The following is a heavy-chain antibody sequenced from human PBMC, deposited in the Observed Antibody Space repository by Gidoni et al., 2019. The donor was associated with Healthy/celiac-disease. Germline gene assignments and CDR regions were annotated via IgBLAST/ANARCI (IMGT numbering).Heavy chain of an antibody. Sequence: QVQLQESGPGLVKPSQNLSLTCTVSGGPISSGSYYWSWIRPPAGKGLAWIGRIYTSGSTHYTPSLKSRVTISVDTSKNQFSLTLRSVTAADTAVYYCARTYDSSGYYHYYFDYWGQGTLVTVSS. V-gene: IGHV4-61*02. J-gene: IGHJ4*02. CDR1: GGPISSGSYY. CDR3: ARTYDSSGYYHYYFDY. CDR2: IYTSGST. D-gene: IGHD3-22*01.